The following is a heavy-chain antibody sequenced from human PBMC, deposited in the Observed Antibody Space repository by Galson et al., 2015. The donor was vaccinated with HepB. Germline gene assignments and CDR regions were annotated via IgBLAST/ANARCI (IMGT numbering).Heavy chain of an antibody. CDR1: GGTFSSYA. V-gene: IGHV1-69*13. D-gene: IGHD2-2*01. CDR3: ARDVVVPAYAFDI. Sequence: SVKVSCKASGGTFSSYAISWVRQAPGQGLEWMGGIIPIFGTANYAQKFQGRVTITADESTSTAYMELSSLRSEDTAVYYCARDVVVPAYAFDIWGQGTMVTVSS. J-gene: IGHJ3*02. CDR2: IIPIFGTA.